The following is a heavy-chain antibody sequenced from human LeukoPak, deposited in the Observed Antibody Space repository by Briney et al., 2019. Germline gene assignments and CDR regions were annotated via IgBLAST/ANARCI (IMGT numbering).Heavy chain of an antibody. CDR1: GLTFSSYS. CDR2: ISSLSGTI. CDR3: VRDQGGAVSY. Sequence: PGGSLRLSCAASGLTFSSYSMNWVRQAPGKGLEWVSYISSLSGTIHYADSVKGRFIISRDNAKNSLFLQMNSLRAEDTAVYYCVRDQGGAVSYWGQGTLVTVSS. V-gene: IGHV3-48*01. J-gene: IGHJ4*02. D-gene: IGHD3-16*01.